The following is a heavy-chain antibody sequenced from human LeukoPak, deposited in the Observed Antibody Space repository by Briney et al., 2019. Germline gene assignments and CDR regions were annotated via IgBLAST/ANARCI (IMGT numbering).Heavy chain of an antibody. D-gene: IGHD5-24*01. J-gene: IGHJ4*02. CDR2: INTNTGNP. CDR3: AEERRDGYNYVVEN. Sequence: ASVKVSCKASGYTFTSYVMNWVRQAPGQGLDWMGWINTNTGNPTYAQGFTGRFVFSLDTSVSTAYLQISSLKAEDTAVYYCAEERRDGYNYVVENWGQGTLVTVSS. CDR1: GYTFTSYV. V-gene: IGHV7-4-1*02.